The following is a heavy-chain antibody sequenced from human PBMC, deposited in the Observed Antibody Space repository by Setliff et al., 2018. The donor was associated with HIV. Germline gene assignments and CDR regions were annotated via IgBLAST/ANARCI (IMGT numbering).Heavy chain of an antibody. Sequence: PSETLSLTCTVSSGSISGTSYYWGWIRQPPRKGLEWIGSIYYSGNTYYNPSLKSRVTISVDTSKNQFSLKLSSVTAADTAVYYCARGSKGGFFDYWGQGTLVTVSS. CDR2: IYYSGNT. J-gene: IGHJ4*02. D-gene: IGHD3-16*01. V-gene: IGHV4-39*07. CDR3: ARGSKGGFFDY. CDR1: SGSISGTSYY.